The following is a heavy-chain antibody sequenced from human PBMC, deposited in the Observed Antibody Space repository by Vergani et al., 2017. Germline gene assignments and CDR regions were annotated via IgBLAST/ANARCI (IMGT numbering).Heavy chain of an antibody. CDR3: ARGGYDILTGYRVIDY. CDR2: INHSGST. J-gene: IGHJ4*02. CDR1: GGSFSGYY. V-gene: IGHV4-34*01. D-gene: IGHD3-9*01. Sequence: QVQLQQWGAGLLKPSETLSLTCAVYGGSFSGYYWSWIRQPPGKGLGWIGEINHSGSTNYNPSLNSLVTISVDTSKNQFSLKLSSVTAADTAVYYCARGGYDILTGYRVIDYWGQGTLVTVSS.